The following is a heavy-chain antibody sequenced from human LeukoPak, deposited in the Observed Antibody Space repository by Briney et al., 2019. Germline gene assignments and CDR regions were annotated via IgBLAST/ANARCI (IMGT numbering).Heavy chain of an antibody. D-gene: IGHD1-26*01. J-gene: IGHJ4*02. CDR1: GFTFSSYA. CDR3: AKVVGPLHPPGLCFDY. Sequence: GGSLRLSCAASGFTFSSYAMSGVRQAPGKGLEWVSAISGSGGSTYYADSVKGRFTISRDNSKNTLYLQMNSLRAEDTAVYYCAKVVGPLHPPGLCFDYWGQGTLVTVSS. CDR2: ISGSGGST. V-gene: IGHV3-23*01.